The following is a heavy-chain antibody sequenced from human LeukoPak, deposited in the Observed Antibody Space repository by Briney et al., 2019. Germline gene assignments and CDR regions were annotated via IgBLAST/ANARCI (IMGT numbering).Heavy chain of an antibody. CDR1: GYTFTSYG. D-gene: IGHD2-2*01. J-gene: IGHJ4*02. CDR3: ARDIVVVPAARELGY. CDR2: ISAYNGNT. Sequence: ASVKVSCKASGYTFTSYGISWVRQAPGQGLEWMGWISAYNGNTNYAQKLQGRVTMTTDPSTSTAYMELRSMRSDDTAVYYCARDIVVVPAARELGYWRQGTLVTVSS. V-gene: IGHV1-18*01.